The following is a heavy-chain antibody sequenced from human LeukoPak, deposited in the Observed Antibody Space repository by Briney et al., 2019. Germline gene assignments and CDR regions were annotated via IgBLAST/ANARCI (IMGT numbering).Heavy chain of an antibody. Sequence: PGGSLRLSCVASGFTFSSYSLNWVRQAPGKGLEWVSYIGVSSSLVRYADSVKGRFTISRDNAQNSLFLQLNSLRAEDTAVYYCARDPYSSGWYKDAFDIWGQGTMVTVSS. V-gene: IGHV3-21*05. CDR2: IGVSSSLV. J-gene: IGHJ3*02. CDR3: ARDPYSSGWYKDAFDI. D-gene: IGHD6-19*01. CDR1: GFTFSSYS.